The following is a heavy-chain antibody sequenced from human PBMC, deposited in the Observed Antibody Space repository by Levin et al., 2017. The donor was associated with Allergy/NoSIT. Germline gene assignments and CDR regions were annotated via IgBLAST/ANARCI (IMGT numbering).Heavy chain of an antibody. V-gene: IGHV3-21*01. CDR3: ARDSKGGTPWYFDL. CDR2: ISSSSSYI. CDR1: GFTFSSYS. D-gene: IGHD1-26*01. Sequence: GGSLRLSCAASGFTFSSYSMNWVRQAPGKGLEWVSSISSSSSYIYYADSVKGRFTISRDNAKNSLYLQMNSLRAEDTAVYYCARDSKGGTPWYFDLWGRGTLVTVSS. J-gene: IGHJ2*01.